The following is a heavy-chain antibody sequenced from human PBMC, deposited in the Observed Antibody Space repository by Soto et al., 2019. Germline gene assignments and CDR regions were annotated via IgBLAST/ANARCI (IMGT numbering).Heavy chain of an antibody. J-gene: IGHJ6*02. CDR1: GGSISSSSYY. CDR3: ASNGIVTTSEIGSYYYYYGMDV. V-gene: IGHV4-39*01. Sequence: PSETLSLTCTVSGGSISSSSYYWGWIRQPPGKGLEWIGSIYYSGSTYYNPSLKSRVTISVDTSKNQFSLKLSSVTAADTAVYYCASNGIVTTSEIGSYYYYYGMDVGGQGTTVSVSS. D-gene: IGHD4-4*01. CDR2: IYYSGST.